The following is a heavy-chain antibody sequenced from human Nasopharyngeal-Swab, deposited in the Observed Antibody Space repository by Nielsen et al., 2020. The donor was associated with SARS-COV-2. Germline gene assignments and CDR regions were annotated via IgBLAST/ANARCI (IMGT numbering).Heavy chain of an antibody. CDR3: ARDLPTLTPEYSSSPGAAGWFDP. Sequence: WVRQAPGQGLEWMGIINPSGGSTSYAQKFQGRVTMTRDTSTSTVYMELSSLRSEDTAVYYCARDLPTLTPEYSSSPGAAGWFDPWGQGTRVTVSS. J-gene: IGHJ5*02. D-gene: IGHD6-6*01. CDR2: INPSGGST. V-gene: IGHV1-46*01.